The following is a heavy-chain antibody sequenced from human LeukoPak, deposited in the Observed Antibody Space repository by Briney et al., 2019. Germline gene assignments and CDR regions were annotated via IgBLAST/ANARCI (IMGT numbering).Heavy chain of an antibody. D-gene: IGHD6-19*01. CDR3: ARDRGAGTTDY. CDR2: TKQDGTER. V-gene: IGHV3-7*01. CDR1: AFTLCSYW. Sequence: GGSLRLSCAASAFTLCSYWMSWDRQAPGEGLGWVASTKQDGTERHYADSVKGRFSISRDNAKNSLSLQMNSLIADDTALYYCARDRGAGTTDYWGQGTLVTVSS. J-gene: IGHJ4*02.